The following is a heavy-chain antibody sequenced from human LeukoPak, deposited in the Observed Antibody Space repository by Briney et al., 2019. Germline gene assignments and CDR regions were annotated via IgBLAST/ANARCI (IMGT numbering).Heavy chain of an antibody. CDR2: ISGSGGST. Sequence: KSSETLSLTCTVSGVSISSNNCYWGWVRQAPGKGLEWVSAISGSGGSTHYADSVKGRFTISRDNSKNTLYLQMNSLRAEDTAVYYCAKDAGYYYDSSGYYYYWGQGTLVTVSS. V-gene: IGHV3-23*01. J-gene: IGHJ4*02. CDR1: GVSISSNNCY. D-gene: IGHD3-22*01. CDR3: AKDAGYYYDSSGYYYY.